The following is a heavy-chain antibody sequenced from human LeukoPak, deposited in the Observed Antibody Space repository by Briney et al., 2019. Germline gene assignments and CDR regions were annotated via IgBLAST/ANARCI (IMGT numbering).Heavy chain of an antibody. Sequence: GASVKVSCKASGGTFSSYAISWVRQAPGQGLEWMGGIIPILGTANYAQKFQGGVTITADESTSTAYMELSSLRSEDTAVYYCARGAGYNYPYYFDYWGQGTLVTVSS. CDR1: GGTFSSYA. J-gene: IGHJ4*02. CDR3: ARGAGYNYPYYFDY. V-gene: IGHV1-69*13. CDR2: IIPILGTA. D-gene: IGHD5-24*01.